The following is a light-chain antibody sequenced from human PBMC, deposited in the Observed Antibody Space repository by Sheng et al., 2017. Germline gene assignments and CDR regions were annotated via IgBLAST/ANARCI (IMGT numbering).Light chain of an antibody. CDR3: SSYTSSSTRV. Sequence: QSALTQPASVSGSPGQSITISCTGTYSDIGNFNYVSWYQQHPGKGPKLMIYDVSHRPSGVSNRFSGSKSGNTASLTISGLQAEDEADYYCSSYTSSSTRVFGGGTKLTVL. CDR1: YSDIGNFNY. J-gene: IGLJ2*01. CDR2: DVS. V-gene: IGLV2-14*01.